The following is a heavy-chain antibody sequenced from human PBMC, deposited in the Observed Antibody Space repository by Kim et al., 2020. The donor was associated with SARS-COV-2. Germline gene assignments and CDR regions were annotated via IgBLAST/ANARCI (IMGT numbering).Heavy chain of an antibody. Sequence: SETLSLTCTVSGGSISSSSYYWGWIRQPPGKGLEWIGSIYYSGSTYYNPSLKSRVTISVDTSKNQFSLKLSSVTAADTAVYYCARQGCGRGSTSCYWFDPWGQGTLVTVSS. D-gene: IGHD2-2*01. J-gene: IGHJ5*02. CDR3: ARQGCGRGSTSCYWFDP. CDR2: IYYSGST. V-gene: IGHV4-39*01. CDR1: GGSISSSSYY.